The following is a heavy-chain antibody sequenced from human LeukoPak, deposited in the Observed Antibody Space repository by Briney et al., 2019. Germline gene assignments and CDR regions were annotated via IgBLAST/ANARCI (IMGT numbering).Heavy chain of an antibody. CDR2: INHSGST. J-gene: IGHJ6*03. D-gene: IGHD2-2*02. V-gene: IGHV4-34*01. CDR1: GGSFSGYY. Sequence: SETLSLTCAVYGGSFSGYYWSWIRQPPGKGLEWIGEINHSGSTNYNPSLKSRVTISVDTSKNQFSLKLSSVTAADTAVYYCARGRKVVPAAIPRGKYYYYYYMDVWGKGTTATVSS. CDR3: ARGRKVVPAAIPRGKYYYYYYMDV.